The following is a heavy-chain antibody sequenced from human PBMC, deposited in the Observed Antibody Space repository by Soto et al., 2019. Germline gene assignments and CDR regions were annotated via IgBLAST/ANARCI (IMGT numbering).Heavy chain of an antibody. CDR2: INAGNGNT. CDR1: GYTFTSYA. V-gene: IGHV1-3*01. D-gene: IGHD4-17*01. J-gene: IGHJ4*02. Sequence: ASVKVSCKASGYTFTSYAMHWVRQATGQRLEWMGWINAGNGNTKYSQKFQGRVTITRDTSASTAYMELSSLRSEDTAVYYCASGRGSTVTPLFDYWGQGTLVTVSS. CDR3: ASGRGSTVTPLFDY.